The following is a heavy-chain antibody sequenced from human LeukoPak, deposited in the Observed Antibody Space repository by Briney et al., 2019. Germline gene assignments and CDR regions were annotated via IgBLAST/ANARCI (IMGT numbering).Heavy chain of an antibody. D-gene: IGHD3-22*01. Sequence: GGSLRLSCAASGFTFRTYGMHWVRQAPGKGLEWVAVISNDGSNKNYADSVKGRFAISRDNAKNMLYLQVNSLRAEDTAVYYCAKDGGSGYYYFDYWGQGTLVTVSS. CDR3: AKDGGSGYYYFDY. J-gene: IGHJ4*02. CDR1: GFTFRTYG. V-gene: IGHV3-30*18. CDR2: ISNDGSNK.